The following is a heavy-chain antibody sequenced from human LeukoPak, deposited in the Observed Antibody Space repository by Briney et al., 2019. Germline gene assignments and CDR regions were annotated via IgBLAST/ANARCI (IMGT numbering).Heavy chain of an antibody. Sequence: ASVKVSCKASGYTFTVYYMHWVRQAPGQGLEWMGWINPNSGGTNYAQKFQGRVTMTRDTSISTAYMELSRLRSDDTAVYYCARATYSSSGPFDPWGQGTLVTVSS. J-gene: IGHJ5*02. CDR3: ARATYSSSGPFDP. V-gene: IGHV1-2*02. CDR2: INPNSGGT. D-gene: IGHD3-22*01. CDR1: GYTFTVYY.